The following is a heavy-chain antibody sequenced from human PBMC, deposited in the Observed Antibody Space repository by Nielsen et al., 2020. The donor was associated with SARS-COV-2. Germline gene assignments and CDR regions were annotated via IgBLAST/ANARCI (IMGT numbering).Heavy chain of an antibody. CDR1: GYTFTDYY. J-gene: IGHJ6*02. D-gene: IGHD3/OR15-3a*01. Sequence: SVKVSCKASGYTFTDYYIHWVRQAPGQGLEWMGWINPYSGGTNYAQKFQGTVTMTRDASISTVYMELTSDDTAVYYCARARATIFGLVMSYGMDVWGQGTTVAVSS. CDR2: INPYSGGT. V-gene: IGHV1-2*02. CDR3: ARARATIFGLVMSYGMDV.